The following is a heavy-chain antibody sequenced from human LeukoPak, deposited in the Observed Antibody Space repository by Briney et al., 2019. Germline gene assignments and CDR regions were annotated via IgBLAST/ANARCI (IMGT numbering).Heavy chain of an antibody. CDR1: GFTFSSYW. Sequence: PGGSLRLSCAASGFTFSSYWMNWVRQAPGKGLEWVANIRQDGSEKYYVDSVKGRFTISRDNAKNSLYPQMTSLRAEDTAVYYCARGGFRFFAHWGQGTLVTVSS. V-gene: IGHV3-7*04. CDR3: ARGGFRFFAH. CDR2: IRQDGSEK. D-gene: IGHD3-22*01. J-gene: IGHJ5*02.